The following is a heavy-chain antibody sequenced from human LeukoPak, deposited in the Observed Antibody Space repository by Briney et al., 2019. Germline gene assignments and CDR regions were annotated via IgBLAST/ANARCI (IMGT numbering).Heavy chain of an antibody. J-gene: IGHJ4*02. CDR1: GGSISRHH. CDR3: ARGYSSGWYYFDY. Sequence: SEILSLTCTVSGGSISRHHMNWIRQPPGKGLEWVGYIDYSGSPDYNPSPKSPVTFSVDTSKKQFSLKLRSVPAADTAVSYCARGYSSGWYYFDYWGQGTLVTVSS. D-gene: IGHD6-19*01. V-gene: IGHV4-59*11. CDR2: IDYSGSP.